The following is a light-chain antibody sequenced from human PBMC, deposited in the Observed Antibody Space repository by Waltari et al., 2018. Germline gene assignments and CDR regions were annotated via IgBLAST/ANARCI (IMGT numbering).Light chain of an antibody. CDR3: QQYNTYRT. CDR1: QSISTW. V-gene: IGKV1-5*03. J-gene: IGKJ1*01. Sequence: DIQMTQSPSTLSASVGDRVTIACRASQSISTWLAWNQQKPGKAPKLLIYKASNLESGVPSRFIGSGSGTEFTLTITSLQPDDFATYYCQQYNTYRTFGQGTKVEVK. CDR2: KAS.